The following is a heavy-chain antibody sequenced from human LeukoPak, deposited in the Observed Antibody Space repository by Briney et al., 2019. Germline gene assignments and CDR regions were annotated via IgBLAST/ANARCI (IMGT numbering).Heavy chain of an antibody. V-gene: IGHV4-30-2*01. CDR3: ARGGKVVPAAIGAFDI. Sequence: KASETLSLTCAVSGGSISSGGYSWSWIRQPPGKGLEWIGYIYHSGSTYYNPSLKSRVTISVDRSKNQFSLKLSSVTAVDTAVYYCARGGKVVPAAIGAFDIWGQGTMVTVSS. J-gene: IGHJ3*02. CDR1: GGSISSGGYS. D-gene: IGHD2-2*01. CDR2: IYHSGST.